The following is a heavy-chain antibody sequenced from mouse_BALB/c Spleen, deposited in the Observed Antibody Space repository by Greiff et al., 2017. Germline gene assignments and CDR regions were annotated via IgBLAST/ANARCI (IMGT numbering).Heavy chain of an antibody. D-gene: IGHD1-1*01. CDR1: GFTFSSYG. J-gene: IGHJ1*01. CDR3: ASAGSSSSYWYFDV. Sequence: DVKLVESGGDLVKPGGSLKLSCAASGFTFSSYGMSWVRQTPDKRLEWVATISSGGSYTYYPDSVKGRFTISRDNAKNTLYLQMSSLKSEDTAMYYCASAGSSSSYWYFDVWGAGTTVTVSS. V-gene: IGHV5-6*02. CDR2: ISSGGSYT.